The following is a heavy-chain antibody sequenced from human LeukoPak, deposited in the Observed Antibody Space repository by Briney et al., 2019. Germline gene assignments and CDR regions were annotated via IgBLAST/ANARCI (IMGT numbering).Heavy chain of an antibody. CDR1: GGTFSSYA. D-gene: IGHD5-24*01. V-gene: IGHV1-2*02. J-gene: IGHJ4*02. CDR2: INPNSGGT. Sequence: ASVKVSCKASGGTFSSYAISWVRQAPGQGLEWMGWINPNSGGTNYAQKFQGRVTMTRDTSISTAYMELSSVRSDDTAVYYCARDYRIDGYNRGVDHWGQGTLVTVSS. CDR3: ARDYRIDGYNRGVDH.